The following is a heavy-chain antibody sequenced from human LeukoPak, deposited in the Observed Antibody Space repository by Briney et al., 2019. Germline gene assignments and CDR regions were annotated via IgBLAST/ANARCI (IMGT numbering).Heavy chain of an antibody. Sequence: ASVKVSCKASGYTFTGYYMHWVRQAPGQGLEWMGWINPNSGGTNYAQKFQGRVTMTRDTSISTAYMELSRLRSDDTAVYYCARVPRRSHRDYYYGMDVWGQGTTVTVSS. CDR1: GYTFTGYY. J-gene: IGHJ6*02. CDR3: ARVPRRSHRDYYYGMDV. V-gene: IGHV1-2*02. CDR2: INPNSGGT. D-gene: IGHD3-10*01.